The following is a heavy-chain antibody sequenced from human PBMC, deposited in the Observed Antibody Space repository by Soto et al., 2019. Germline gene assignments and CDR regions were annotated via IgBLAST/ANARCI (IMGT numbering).Heavy chain of an antibody. J-gene: IGHJ6*03. V-gene: IGHV4-4*02. CDR1: SGSISSSNW. CDR3: AIFLGLLWFGQSPGDDYDNMDA. Sequence: PSETLSLTCAVSSGSISSSNWWRWVRQTPGKGLEWIGEVYHGGSTKYNPTLKSRVTISVDKSKNQFSLKLSSVTATDTAVYYGAIFLGLLWFGQSPGDDYDNMDAWGKGTTVTVPS. D-gene: IGHD3-10*01. CDR2: VYHGGST.